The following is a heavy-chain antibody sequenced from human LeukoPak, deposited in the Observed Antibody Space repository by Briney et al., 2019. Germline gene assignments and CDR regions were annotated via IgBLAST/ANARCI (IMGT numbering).Heavy chain of an antibody. Sequence: SETLSFTCTVSGGSISSYYWSWIRQPPGKGLEWIGYIYYSGSTNYNPSLKSRVTISVDTSKNQFSLKLSSVTAADTAVYYCARIVDTAMVSKGYYFDYWGQGTLVTVSS. V-gene: IGHV4-59*13. D-gene: IGHD5-18*01. CDR1: GGSISSYY. CDR3: ARIVDTAMVSKGYYFDY. J-gene: IGHJ4*02. CDR2: IYYSGST.